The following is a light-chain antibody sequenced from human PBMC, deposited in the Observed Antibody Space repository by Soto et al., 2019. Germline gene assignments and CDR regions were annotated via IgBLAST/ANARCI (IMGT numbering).Light chain of an antibody. CDR3: QQRRSWQVT. J-gene: IGKJ5*01. CDR1: ESINTC. CDR2: DAS. V-gene: IGKV3D-11*02. Sequence: EILLTQSPSTLSSSLGERATLSCRASESINTCLAWYQQKPGQAPRFLIYDASNRDTGIPARFSGSGSGTNFTLTISSLEPEDFAVYYCQQRRSWQVTFGQGTRLENK.